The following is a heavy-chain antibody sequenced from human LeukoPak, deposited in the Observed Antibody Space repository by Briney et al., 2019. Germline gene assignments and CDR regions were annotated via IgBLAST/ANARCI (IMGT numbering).Heavy chain of an antibody. CDR1: GFTFSSYS. Sequence: GGSLRLSCAASGFTFSSYSMNWVRQAPGKGLEWVSYISSSSSTIYYADSVKGRLTISRDNAKTSLYLQMNSLRAEDTAVYYCARRGGGSTSWNWFDPWGQGTLVTVSS. V-gene: IGHV3-48*01. J-gene: IGHJ5*02. CDR2: ISSSSSTI. CDR3: ARRGGGSTSWNWFDP. D-gene: IGHD2-2*01.